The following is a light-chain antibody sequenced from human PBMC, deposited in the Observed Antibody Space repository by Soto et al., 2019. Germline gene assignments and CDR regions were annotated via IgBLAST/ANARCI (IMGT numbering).Light chain of an antibody. J-gene: IGLJ2*01. V-gene: IGLV2-14*01. Sequence: QSALTQPASVSGSPGQSITISCTGTSSDVGNYNYVSWYQEHPGKAPKLIVYQVSNRPSGVSNRFSGSKSGNTASLTISGRQAEDEADYFCSSFSSSSTYVIFGGGTKLTVL. CDR2: QVS. CDR3: SSFSSSSTYVI. CDR1: SSDVGNYNY.